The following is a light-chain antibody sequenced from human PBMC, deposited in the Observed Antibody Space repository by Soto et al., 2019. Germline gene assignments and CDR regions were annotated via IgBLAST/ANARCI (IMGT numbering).Light chain of an antibody. V-gene: IGKV3D-15*01. J-gene: IGKJ5*01. CDR1: QSVSSN. CDR2: GAS. Sequence: EIVMTQSPATLSVSPGERATLSCRASQSVSSNLAWYQQKPGQAPRLLIYGASTRATGIPARFSGSGSGTEFTLTISSLQSEYFAVYYCQQYNNWPPLTFGQGTRLEIK. CDR3: QQYNNWPPLT.